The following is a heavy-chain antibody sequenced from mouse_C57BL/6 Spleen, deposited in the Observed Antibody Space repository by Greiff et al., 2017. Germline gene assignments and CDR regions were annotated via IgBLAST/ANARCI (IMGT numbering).Heavy chain of an antibody. V-gene: IGHV1-69*01. CDR1: GYTFTSYW. CDR3: ARSYGSSYEYFDY. J-gene: IGHJ2*01. CDR2: IDPSDSYT. Sequence: QVHVKQPGAELVMPGASVKLSCKASGYTFTSYWMHWVKQRPGQGLEWIGEIDPSDSYTNYNQKFKGKSTLTVDKSSSTAYMQLSRLTSEDSAVYYCARSYGSSYEYFDYWGQGTTLTVSS. D-gene: IGHD1-1*01.